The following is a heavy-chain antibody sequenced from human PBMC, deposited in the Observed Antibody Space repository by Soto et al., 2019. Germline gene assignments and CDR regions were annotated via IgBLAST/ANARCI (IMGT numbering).Heavy chain of an antibody. CDR1: GFTFSSYA. D-gene: IGHD3-9*01. J-gene: IGHJ4*02. Sequence: GGSLRLSCAASGFTFSSYAMSWVRQAPGKGLEWVSAISGSGVSTYYADSVKGRFTISRDNAKNSLYLQMNSLRAEDTAVYYCARVSLRYFDWLLPDFDYWGQGTLVTVSS. CDR2: ISGSGVST. V-gene: IGHV3-23*01. CDR3: ARVSLRYFDWLLPDFDY.